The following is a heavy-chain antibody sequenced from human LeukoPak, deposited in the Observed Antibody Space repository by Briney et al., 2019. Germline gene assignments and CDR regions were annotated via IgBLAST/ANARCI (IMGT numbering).Heavy chain of an antibody. Sequence: SETLSLTCTVSGGSISSYYWSWIRQPPGKGLEWIGYINYSGSTNYNPSLKSRVTISVDTSKNQFSLKLSSVTAADTAVYYCARDPRYCSGGSCYDWFDPWGQGTLVTVSS. J-gene: IGHJ5*02. CDR2: INYSGST. V-gene: IGHV4-59*01. CDR3: ARDPRYCSGGSCYDWFDP. D-gene: IGHD2-15*01. CDR1: GGSISSYY.